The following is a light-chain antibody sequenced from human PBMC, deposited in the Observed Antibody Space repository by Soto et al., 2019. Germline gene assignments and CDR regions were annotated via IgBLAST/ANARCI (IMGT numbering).Light chain of an antibody. CDR1: QSVSSTY. J-gene: IGKJ2*01. CDR3: QQYGRSPPFT. V-gene: IGKV3-20*01. CDR2: GAF. Sequence: EIVLTQSPGTLSLSPGERATLSCRASQSVSSTYIAWYQQNPSQAPRLLIYGAFSRATGIPDRFSGSGYGTDFTLTISSLEPEDFAVYFCQQYGRSPPFTFGQGTKVEIK.